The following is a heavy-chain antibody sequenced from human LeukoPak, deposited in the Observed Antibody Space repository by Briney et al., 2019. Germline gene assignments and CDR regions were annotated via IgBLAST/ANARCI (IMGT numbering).Heavy chain of an antibody. J-gene: IGHJ4*02. V-gene: IGHV1-2*02. CDR2: INPNSGGT. D-gene: IGHD5-12*01. CDR1: GYTFTDYF. Sequence: GASVKVSCKASGYTFTDYFIHWVRQAPGQGLEWMGWINPNSGGTNYAQKFQDRVTMTRDTSISTASMDLSRLRSDDTALYYCARGYSGYDYVDYWGQGTLSPSPQ. CDR3: ARGYSGYDYVDY.